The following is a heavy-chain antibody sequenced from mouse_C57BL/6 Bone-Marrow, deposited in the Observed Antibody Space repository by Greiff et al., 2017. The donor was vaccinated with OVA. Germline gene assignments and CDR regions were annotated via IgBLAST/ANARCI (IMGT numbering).Heavy chain of an antibody. V-gene: IGHV2-5*01. J-gene: IGHJ2*01. D-gene: IGHD2-12*01. Sequence: QVHVKQSGPGLVQPSQSLSITCTVSGFSLTSYGVHWVRQSPGKGLEWLGVIWSGGGTAYNAAFMSRLGITTDNSKSHVFFKMNSLKADDTAIYYCASSYYSDSCDMDYWGQGTTLTVSS. CDR1: GFSLTSYG. CDR2: IWSGGGT. CDR3: ASSYYSDSCDMDY.